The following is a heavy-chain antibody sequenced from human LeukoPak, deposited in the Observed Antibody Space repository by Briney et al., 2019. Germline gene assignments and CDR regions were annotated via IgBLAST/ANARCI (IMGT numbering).Heavy chain of an antibody. CDR1: GYTFTSYG. D-gene: IGHD6-13*01. J-gene: IGHJ4*02. CDR3: ARVSGADSSSWTNYFDY. Sequence: GASVKVSCKASGYTFTSYGISWVRHAPGQGLEWMGCISAYNGNTNYAQKLQGRVTMTTDTSTSTAYMELGSLRSDDTAVYYCARVSGADSSSWTNYFDYWGQGTLVTVSS. V-gene: IGHV1-18*01. CDR2: ISAYNGNT.